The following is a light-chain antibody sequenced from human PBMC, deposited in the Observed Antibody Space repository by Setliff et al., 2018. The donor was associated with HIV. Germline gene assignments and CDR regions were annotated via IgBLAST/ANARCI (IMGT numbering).Light chain of an antibody. CDR3: AAWDDSLNGRYV. Sequence: SVLTQPPSASGTPGQRVTISCSVSVSNIGSNTVNWYQQLPGTAPKLLIYTNNQRPSGVPDRFSGSKSGTSASLAISGLQSEDEADYDCAAWDDSLNGRYVFGSGTKVTGL. V-gene: IGLV1-44*01. CDR1: VSNIGSNT. J-gene: IGLJ1*01. CDR2: TNN.